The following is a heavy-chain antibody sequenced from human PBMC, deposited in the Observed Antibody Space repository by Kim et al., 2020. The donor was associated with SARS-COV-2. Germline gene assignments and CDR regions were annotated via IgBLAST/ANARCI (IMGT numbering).Heavy chain of an antibody. CDR2: DGSEK. D-gene: IGHD3-16*01. J-gene: IGHJ4*02. CDR3: VAGGTYLGV. Sequence: DGSEKFYVDSVKGRFTIARDNARNSLYLQMDSLGAEDTAVYYCVAGGTYLGVWGQGTLVTVSS. V-gene: IGHV3-7*01.